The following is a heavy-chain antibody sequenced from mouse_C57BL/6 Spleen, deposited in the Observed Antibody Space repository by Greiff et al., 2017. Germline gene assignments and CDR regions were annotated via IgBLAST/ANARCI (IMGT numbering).Heavy chain of an antibody. CDR3: ARRGTGVATGAMDY. CDR2: ISNGGGST. Sequence: EVKLMESGGGLVQPGGSLKLSCAASGFTFSDYYMYWVRQTPEKRLEWVAYISNGGGSTYYPDTVKGRFTISRDKAKNTLYLQMSRVKSEDTAMYYCARRGTGVATGAMDYWGQGTSVTVSS. D-gene: IGHD1-1*01. CDR1: GFTFSDYY. J-gene: IGHJ4*01. V-gene: IGHV5-12*01.